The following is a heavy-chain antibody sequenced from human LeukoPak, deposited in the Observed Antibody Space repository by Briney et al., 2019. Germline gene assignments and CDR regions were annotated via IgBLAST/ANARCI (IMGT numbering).Heavy chain of an antibody. CDR2: ISAYNGNK. D-gene: IGHD3-3*01. Sequence: GASVKVSCKASGYTFTNYGFSWLRQAPGQGLEWMGWISAYNGNKYSAQKFQGRVTMTTDTSTSTAYMELRNLRSDDTAVYYCARGLWSAHRREYYFDSWGQGTLVTVSS. V-gene: IGHV1-18*01. CDR3: ARGLWSAHRREYYFDS. CDR1: GYTFTNYG. J-gene: IGHJ4*02.